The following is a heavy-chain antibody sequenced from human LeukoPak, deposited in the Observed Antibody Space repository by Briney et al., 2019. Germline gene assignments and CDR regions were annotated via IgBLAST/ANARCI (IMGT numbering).Heavy chain of an antibody. CDR3: ARDLGTYYYDSSGYLHFDY. Sequence: GASVKVSCKASGYTFTSYGISWVRQAPGQGLEWMGWISAYNGNTNYAQKLQGRVTMTTDTSTSTAYMELRSLRSDDTAVYYCARDLGTYYYDSSGYLHFDYWGQGTLVTASS. CDR2: ISAYNGNT. J-gene: IGHJ4*02. V-gene: IGHV1-18*01. D-gene: IGHD3-22*01. CDR1: GYTFTSYG.